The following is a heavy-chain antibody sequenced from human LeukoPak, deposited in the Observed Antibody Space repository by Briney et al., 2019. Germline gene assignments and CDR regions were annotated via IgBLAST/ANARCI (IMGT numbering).Heavy chain of an antibody. Sequence: GASVKVSCKASVYTFTSYYMHWVRQAPGQGLEWMGIINPSGGSTSYPQKFQGRVTMTRDTSTSTVYMELSSLRSEDTAVYYCARGLHSIYYYDSSGYLDGFDYWGQGTLVTVSS. CDR3: ARGLHSIYYYDSSGYLDGFDY. J-gene: IGHJ4*02. CDR1: VYTFTSYY. V-gene: IGHV1-46*01. D-gene: IGHD3-22*01. CDR2: INPSGGST.